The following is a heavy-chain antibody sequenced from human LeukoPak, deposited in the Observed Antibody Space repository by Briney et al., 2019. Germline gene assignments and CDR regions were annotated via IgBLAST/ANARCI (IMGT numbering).Heavy chain of an antibody. D-gene: IGHD3-22*01. Sequence: ASVKVSCKASGGTFSSYAISWVRQAPGQGLEWMGRIIPILGIANYAQKFQGRVTITADKSTSTAYMELSSLRSEDTAVYYCARGSYDSSGYYWTNYYYGMDVWGQGTTVTVSS. V-gene: IGHV1-69*04. J-gene: IGHJ6*02. CDR1: GGTFSSYA. CDR3: ARGSYDSSGYYWTNYYYGMDV. CDR2: IIPILGIA.